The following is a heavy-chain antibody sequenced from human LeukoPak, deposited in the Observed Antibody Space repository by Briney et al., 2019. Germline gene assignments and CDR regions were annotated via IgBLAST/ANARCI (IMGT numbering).Heavy chain of an antibody. CDR1: GFTFSSYA. Sequence: GGSLRLSCAASGFTFSSYAMSWLRQAPGKALEWVSAISGSGGSTYYADSVKGRFTISRDNSKNTLYLQMNSLRAEDTAVYYCAKDPTVRGEYYFDYWGQGTLVTVSS. CDR3: AKDPTVRGEYYFDY. V-gene: IGHV3-23*01. CDR2: ISGSGGST. D-gene: IGHD4-17*01. J-gene: IGHJ4*02.